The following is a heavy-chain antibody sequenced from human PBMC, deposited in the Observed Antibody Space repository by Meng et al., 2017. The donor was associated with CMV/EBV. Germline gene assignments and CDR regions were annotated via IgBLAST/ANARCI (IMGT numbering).Heavy chain of an antibody. Sequence: SETLSLTCAVYGGSFSGYYCSWIRQPPGKGLEWIGEINHGGSTNYNPSLKSRVTISVDTSKNQFSLKLSSVTAADTAVYYCARIVGGPSWGGWFDPWGQGTLVTVSS. J-gene: IGHJ5*02. CDR2: INHGGST. CDR3: ARIVGGPSWGGWFDP. D-gene: IGHD3-16*01. V-gene: IGHV4-34*01. CDR1: GGSFSGYY.